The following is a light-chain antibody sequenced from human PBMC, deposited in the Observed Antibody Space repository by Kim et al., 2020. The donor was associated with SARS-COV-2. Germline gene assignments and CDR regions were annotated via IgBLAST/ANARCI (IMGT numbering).Light chain of an antibody. Sequence: DIQMTQSPSSLSASVGDRVTITCRASQDIGNNLDWCQQKPGKAPKRLIYVASSLQSGVPSRFSGSGSGTEFTLTISSLQPEDFATYYCLEHDTSPHTFGQGPKVDIK. CDR1: QDIGNN. CDR2: VAS. CDR3: LEHDTSPHT. J-gene: IGKJ1*01. V-gene: IGKV1-17*01.